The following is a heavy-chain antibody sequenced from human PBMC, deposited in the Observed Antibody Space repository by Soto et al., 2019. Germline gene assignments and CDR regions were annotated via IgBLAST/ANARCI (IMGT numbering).Heavy chain of an antibody. V-gene: IGHV3-23*01. CDR3: AKRRGGSGSLTPRFDF. D-gene: IGHD3-10*01. CDR1: GFTFNNYA. J-gene: IGHJ4*02. CDR2: ISGGGDTT. Sequence: EVQLLESGGGLVQPGGSLRLSCAASGFTFNNYAMTWVRQAPGKGLEWVSAISGGGDTTSYADSVKGRFTVSRDGSKNKLYLQMGSRRGEGTALYYCAKRRGGSGSLTPRFDFWGQGTLVTVSS.